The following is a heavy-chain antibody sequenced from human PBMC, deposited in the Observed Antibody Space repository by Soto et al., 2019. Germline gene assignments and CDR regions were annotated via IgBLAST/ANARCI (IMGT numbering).Heavy chain of an antibody. Sequence: PGGSLRLSCSASGFAFSSRAMHWIRQAPGKGLEYVSAINFNGGTTYYTDSVKGRFTISRDNSKNTLYLQMSSLRVEDTAVYYCVTWGGIEARNFDYWGQGILVTVS. V-gene: IGHV3-64D*08. CDR3: VTWGGIEARNFDY. D-gene: IGHD3-16*01. CDR2: INFNGGTT. CDR1: GFAFSSRA. J-gene: IGHJ4*02.